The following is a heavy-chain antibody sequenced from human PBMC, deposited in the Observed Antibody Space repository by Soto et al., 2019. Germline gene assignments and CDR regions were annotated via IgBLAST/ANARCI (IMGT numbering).Heavy chain of an antibody. V-gene: IGHV3-23*01. D-gene: IGHD2-15*01. J-gene: IGHJ3*02. Sequence: LRLSCAASGLTFSSYAMSWVRQAPGKGLEGVSAISGSGGSTYHADSVKGRFTISRDNSKNLMYLQMNSLRADDTAVYFCARRRGPLLKDAFDIWGQGTMVTVSS. CDR2: ISGSGGST. CDR1: GLTFSSYA. CDR3: ARRRGPLLKDAFDI.